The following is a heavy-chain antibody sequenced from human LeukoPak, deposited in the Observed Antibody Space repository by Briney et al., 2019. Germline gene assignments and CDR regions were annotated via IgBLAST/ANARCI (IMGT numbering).Heavy chain of an antibody. CDR3: ARFSLVYDPYYFDY. D-gene: IGHD5/OR15-5a*01. Sequence: SETLSLTCSVSEYSISSGYYWGWIRPSPGTGLEWIGMIFHTGSTYYTSSLKSRVTISVDTSKNQFSLRLSSMTAADTAIYYCARFSLVYDPYYFDYWGQGTLVTVSS. V-gene: IGHV4-38-2*02. CDR2: IFHTGST. CDR1: EYSISSGYY. J-gene: IGHJ4*02.